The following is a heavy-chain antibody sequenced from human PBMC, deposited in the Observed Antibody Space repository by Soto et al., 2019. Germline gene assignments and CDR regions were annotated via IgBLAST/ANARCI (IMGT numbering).Heavy chain of an antibody. CDR2: IYYSGST. CDR1: GGSISSYY. D-gene: IGHD2-8*01. Sequence: PSETLSLTCTVSGGSISSYYWSWIRQPPGKGLEWIGYIYYSGSTNYNPSLKSRVTISVDTSKNQFSLKLSSVTAADTAVYYCARKRVGDAPIDYWGQGTLVTVSS. CDR3: ARKRVGDAPIDY. V-gene: IGHV4-59*01. J-gene: IGHJ4*02.